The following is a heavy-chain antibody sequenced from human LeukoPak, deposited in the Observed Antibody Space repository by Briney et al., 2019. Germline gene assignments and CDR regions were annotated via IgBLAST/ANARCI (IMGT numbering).Heavy chain of an antibody. CDR2: IYYSGST. CDR1: GGSISSYY. CDR3: ARGVPYYDFWGGYYTGEDY. Sequence: KASETLSLTCTVSGGSISSYYWSWIRQPPGKGLEWIGYIYYSGSTNYNPSLKSRVTISVDTSKNQFSLKLSSVIAADTAVYYCARGVPYYDFWGGYYTGEDYWGQGTLVTVSS. V-gene: IGHV4-59*01. J-gene: IGHJ4*02. D-gene: IGHD3-3*01.